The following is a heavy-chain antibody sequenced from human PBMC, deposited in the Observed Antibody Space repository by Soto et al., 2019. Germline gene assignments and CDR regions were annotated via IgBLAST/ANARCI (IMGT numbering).Heavy chain of an antibody. CDR2: IYSGGST. V-gene: IGHV3-53*01. CDR1: GFTVSSNY. D-gene: IGHD6-6*01. J-gene: IGHJ6*02. CDR3: ARGGLVVSYGMDV. Sequence: QSGGSLRLSCAASGFTVSSNYMSWVRQAPGKGLEWVSVIYSGGSTYYADSVKGRFTISRDNSKNTLYLQMSSLRAEDTAVYYCARGGLVVSYGMDVWGQGTTVTVSS.